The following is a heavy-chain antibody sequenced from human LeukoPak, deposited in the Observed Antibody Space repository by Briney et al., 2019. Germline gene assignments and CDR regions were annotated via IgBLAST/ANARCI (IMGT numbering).Heavy chain of an antibody. CDR1: GFTFTIYG. CDR3: ARGSGHYYYYMDV. CDR2: IWYDGSDK. Sequence: GGSLRLSCAASGFTFTIYGMHWVRQAPGKGLEWVAVIWYDGSDKYYADSVEGRFTISRDNSKNTLYLQMNSLRAEDTAVYYCARGSGHYYYYMDVWGKGTTVTVSS. J-gene: IGHJ6*03. V-gene: IGHV3-33*01.